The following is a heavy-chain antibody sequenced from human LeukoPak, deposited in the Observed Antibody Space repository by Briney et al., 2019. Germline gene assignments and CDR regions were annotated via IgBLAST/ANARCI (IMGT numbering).Heavy chain of an antibody. CDR1: GFTFSSYA. V-gene: IGHV3-30-3*01. J-gene: IGHJ6*02. CDR2: ISYDGSNK. D-gene: IGHD2-15*01. Sequence: GGSLRLSCAASGFTFSSYAMHWVRQAPGKGLEWVAVISYDGSNKYYADSVKGRFTISRDNSKNTLYLQMNSLRAEDTAVYYCARDLTSLYCSGGSCYFPMDVWGQGTTVTVSS. CDR3: ARDLTSLYCSGGSCYFPMDV.